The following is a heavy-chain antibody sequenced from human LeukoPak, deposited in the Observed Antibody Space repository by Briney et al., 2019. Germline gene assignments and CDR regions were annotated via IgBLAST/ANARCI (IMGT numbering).Heavy chain of an antibody. CDR1: GGSISSSSYY. CDR3: ATPRRAPYYDILTGYDSGPYFDY. D-gene: IGHD3-9*01. Sequence: SGTLSLTCTVSGGSISSSSYYWGWIRQPPGKGLEWIGSIYYSGSTYYNPSLKSRVTISVDTSKNQFSLKLSSVTAADTAVYYCATPRRAPYYDILTGYDSGPYFDYWGQGTLVTVSS. CDR2: IYYSGST. V-gene: IGHV4-39*01. J-gene: IGHJ4*02.